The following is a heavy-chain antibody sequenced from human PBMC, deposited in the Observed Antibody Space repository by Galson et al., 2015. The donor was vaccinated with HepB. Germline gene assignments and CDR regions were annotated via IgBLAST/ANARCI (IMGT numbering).Heavy chain of an antibody. J-gene: IGHJ4*02. CDR1: GFTVSSNY. V-gene: IGHV3-53*01. D-gene: IGHD6-19*01. CDR2: IYSGGST. CDR3: ARGSIAVAGSYFDY. Sequence: SLRLSCAASGFTVSSNYMSWVRQAPGKGLEWVSVIYSGGSTYYADSVKGRFTISRDNSKNTLYLQMNSLRAEDTAVYYCARGSIAVAGSYFDYWGQGTLVTVSS.